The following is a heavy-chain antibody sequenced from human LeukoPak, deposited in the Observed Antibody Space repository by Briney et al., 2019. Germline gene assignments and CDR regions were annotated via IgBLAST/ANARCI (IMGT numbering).Heavy chain of an antibody. CDR2: IYHSGGT. CDR1: GGSISSGGYS. J-gene: IGHJ6*04. CDR3: ARGKGGVRGVIHYYYYYGMDV. V-gene: IGHV4-30-2*01. Sequence: SETLSLTCAVSGGSISSGGYSWSWIRQPPGKGLEWIGYIYHSGGTYYNPSLKSRVTISVDRSKNQFSLKLSSVTAADTAVYYCARGKGGVRGVIHYYYYYGMDVWGKGTTVTVSS. D-gene: IGHD3-10*01.